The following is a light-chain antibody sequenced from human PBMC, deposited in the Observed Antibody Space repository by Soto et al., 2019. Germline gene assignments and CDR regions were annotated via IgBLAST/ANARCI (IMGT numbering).Light chain of an antibody. Sequence: EIVMTQSPATLSVSPGERATLSCRASQSVSSNLAWYQQKPGQAPRLLIYGASSRATGIPDRFSGSGSRTDFTLTISRLEPEDFAVYYCQQYGSSPWTFGQGTKVDI. CDR1: QSVSSN. V-gene: IGKV3-20*01. CDR2: GAS. CDR3: QQYGSSPWT. J-gene: IGKJ1*01.